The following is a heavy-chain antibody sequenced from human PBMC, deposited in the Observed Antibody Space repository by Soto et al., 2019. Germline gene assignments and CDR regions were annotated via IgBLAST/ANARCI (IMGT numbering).Heavy chain of an antibody. CDR2: ISPDAVNT. V-gene: IGHV3-64*02. J-gene: IGHJ1*01. CDR1: GFPFSATT. CDR3: AKDDYYDYIFTY. Sequence: PGGSLRLSCVASGFPFSATTMHWVRQAPGKGLEYVSAISPDAVNTYYGDSVKGRFTISRDNSKNTMYLQMGSLRAEDMAVYYCAKDDYYDYIFTYGGKGTRVTVSS. D-gene: IGHD4-17*01.